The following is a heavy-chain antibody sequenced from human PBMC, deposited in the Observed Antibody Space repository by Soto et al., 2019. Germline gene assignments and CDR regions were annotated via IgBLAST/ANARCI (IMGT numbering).Heavy chain of an antibody. D-gene: IGHD6-19*01. CDR2: IKEDGSER. J-gene: IGHJ4*02. V-gene: IGHV3-7*04. CDR3: ARGNIAVAAFDY. Sequence: GGSLRLSCAASGFTFSNYWMNWVRQAPGKGLEWVANIKEDGSERYYLDSVKGRFTISRDDAKNSVYLQMNSLRVEDTAAYFCARGNIAVAAFDYWGQGTLVTVSS. CDR1: GFTFSNYW.